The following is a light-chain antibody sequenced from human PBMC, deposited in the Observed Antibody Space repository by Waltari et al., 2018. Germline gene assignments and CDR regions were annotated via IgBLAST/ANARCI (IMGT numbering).Light chain of an antibody. Sequence: SYELTQPPSVSVSPGQTARITCSGHELPRKYAYWFQQKSGQAPRLSLFEETKRPSGNPEGFLGSSSEQVATLPTTGAKVDDGADYNCYPPDSTGLRVFGGGT. CDR1: ELPRKY. V-gene: IGLV3-10*01. CDR3: YPPDSTGLRV. J-gene: IGLJ1*01. CDR2: EET.